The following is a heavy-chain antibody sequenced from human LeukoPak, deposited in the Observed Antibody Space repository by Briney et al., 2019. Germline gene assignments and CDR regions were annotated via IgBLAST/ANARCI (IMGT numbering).Heavy chain of an antibody. CDR1: GYTFSGYY. Sequence: ASVKVSCKASGYTFSGYYMHWVRQAPGQGLEWMGRINPNSGGTNYAQKFQGRVTMTRDTSISTAYMDLSSLRSDDTAVYYCARARAGTIEYWGQGTLVTVSS. CDR2: INPNSGGT. CDR3: ARARAGTIEY. V-gene: IGHV1-2*06. J-gene: IGHJ4*02. D-gene: IGHD1/OR15-1a*01.